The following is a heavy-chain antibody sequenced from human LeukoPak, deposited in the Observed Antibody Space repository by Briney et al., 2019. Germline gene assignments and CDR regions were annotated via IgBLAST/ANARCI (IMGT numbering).Heavy chain of an antibody. Sequence: PGGSLRLSCAASGFTVNSNYMSWVRQAPGKGLEWVSVIYSGGSTYYADSVKGRFTISRDNAKNSLYLQMNSLRAEDTAVYYCARDQKAVLMVRYYYYYYGMDVWGQGTTVTVSS. CDR1: GFTVNSNY. V-gene: IGHV3-66*01. D-gene: IGHD2-8*01. CDR3: ARDQKAVLMVRYYYYYYGMDV. CDR2: IYSGGST. J-gene: IGHJ6*02.